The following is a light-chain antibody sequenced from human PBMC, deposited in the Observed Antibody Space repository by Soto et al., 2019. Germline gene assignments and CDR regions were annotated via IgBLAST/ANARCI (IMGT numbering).Light chain of an antibody. CDR3: QQANSFPLT. V-gene: IGKV1D-12*01. CDR2: TTS. Sequence: DIQMTQSPSSVSASVGDRVTITCRASHGINNWLAWYQQKPGEPPQLLIYTTSNLQSGVPSSFSGSGSATDFTLAISSLQPEDFATYYCQQANSFPLTFGGGNKVEIK. J-gene: IGKJ4*01. CDR1: HGINNW.